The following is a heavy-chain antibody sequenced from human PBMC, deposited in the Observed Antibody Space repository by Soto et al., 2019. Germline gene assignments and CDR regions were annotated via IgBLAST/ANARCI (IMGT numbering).Heavy chain of an antibody. V-gene: IGHV1-69*13. D-gene: IGHD2-15*01. Sequence: GASVKVSCKASGGTFSSYAISWVRQAPGQGLEWMGGIIPIFGTANYAQKFQGRVTITGNASTSTAYMELSSLRSEDTAVYYCARPLRVVDCSGGSCYSFSYWGQGTLVTVSS. CDR1: GGTFSSYA. J-gene: IGHJ4*02. CDR3: ARPLRVVDCSGGSCYSFSY. CDR2: IIPIFGTA.